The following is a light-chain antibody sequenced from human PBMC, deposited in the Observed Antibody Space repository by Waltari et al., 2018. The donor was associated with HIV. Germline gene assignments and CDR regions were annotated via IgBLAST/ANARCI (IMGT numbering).Light chain of an antibody. J-gene: IGLJ2*01. CDR3: GTWDTSLSTVV. CDR2: DNN. V-gene: IGLV1-51*01. Sequence: QSVLTQPPSVSAAPGQKVTISCSGSSSNIGNNYVSWYQQLPGTAPKLLIYDNNKRPSGIPDRFSGPKSGPSATLGITGLQTGDEADYYCGTWDTSLSTVVFGGGTKLTVL. CDR1: SSNIGNNY.